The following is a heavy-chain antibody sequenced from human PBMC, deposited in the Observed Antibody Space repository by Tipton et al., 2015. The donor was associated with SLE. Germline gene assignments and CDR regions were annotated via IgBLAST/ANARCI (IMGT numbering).Heavy chain of an antibody. V-gene: IGHV4-39*07. CDR2: IYYTGNT. Sequence: TLSLTCTVSGGSVSSSSYYWGWIRQPPGKGLEWIGSIYYTGNTFYNPSLKSRLVLSIDTSKSHFSLEMKSVTAADTAVYYCASEYSSAVGMDAWGPGTTVIVSS. CDR1: GGSVSSSSYY. CDR3: ASEYSSAVGMDA. J-gene: IGHJ6*02. D-gene: IGHD6-6*01.